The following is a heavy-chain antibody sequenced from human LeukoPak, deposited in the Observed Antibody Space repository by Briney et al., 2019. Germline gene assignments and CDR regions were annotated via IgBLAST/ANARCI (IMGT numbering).Heavy chain of an antibody. J-gene: IGHJ2*01. Sequence: GGSLRLSCAASGFTFSSFAMSWVRQAPGKGPEWVSSIGDSDERSSYADSIKGRFTISRDNSKNTLYLQLNSLTVDDTAVYYCARPAGRVRGWYFDLWGRGTLVTVSS. CDR1: GFTFSSFA. V-gene: IGHV3-23*01. CDR2: IGDSDERS. D-gene: IGHD3-10*02. CDR3: ARPAGRVRGWYFDL.